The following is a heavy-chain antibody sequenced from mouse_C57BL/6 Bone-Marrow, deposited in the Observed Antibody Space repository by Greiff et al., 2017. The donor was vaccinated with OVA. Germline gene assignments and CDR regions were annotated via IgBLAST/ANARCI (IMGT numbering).Heavy chain of an antibody. CDR2: IYPGGGYT. Sequence: QVQLKQSGAELVRPGTSVKMSCKASGYTFTNYWIGWAKQRPGHGLEWIGDIYPGGGYTNYNEKFKGKATLTADKSSSTAYMQFSSLTSEDSAIYYCAREDGYYPFAYWGQGTLVTVSA. D-gene: IGHD2-3*01. CDR1: GYTFTNYW. J-gene: IGHJ3*01. CDR3: AREDGYYPFAY. V-gene: IGHV1-63*01.